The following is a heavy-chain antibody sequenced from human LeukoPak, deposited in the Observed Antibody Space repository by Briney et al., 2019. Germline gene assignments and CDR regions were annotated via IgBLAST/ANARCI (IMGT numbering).Heavy chain of an antibody. CDR2: ISGSGGST. Sequence: GGSLRLSCAASGFTFSSYAMSWVRQAPGKGLEWVSAISGSGGSTYYADSVKGRFTTSRDNSKNTLYLQMNSLRAEDTAVYYCAKIPGVGLRYCSGGSCYSVYWGQGTLVTVSS. CDR1: GFTFSSYA. V-gene: IGHV3-23*01. J-gene: IGHJ4*02. CDR3: AKIPGVGLRYCSGGSCYSVY. D-gene: IGHD2-15*01.